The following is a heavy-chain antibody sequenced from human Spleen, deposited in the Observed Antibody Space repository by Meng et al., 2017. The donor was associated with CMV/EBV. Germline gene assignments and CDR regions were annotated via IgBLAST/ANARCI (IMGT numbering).Heavy chain of an antibody. CDR2: IRFDASNK. D-gene: IGHD4-17*01. Sequence: GESLKISCAASGFIFDDFAMHWVRQAPGKGLEWVAFIRFDASNKYYADSVKGRFTISRDNSKSTLYLQMNSLRAEDTAVYYCANEQDYGARDYWGQGTLVTVSS. J-gene: IGHJ4*02. CDR3: ANEQDYGARDY. V-gene: IGHV3-30*02. CDR1: GFIFDDFA.